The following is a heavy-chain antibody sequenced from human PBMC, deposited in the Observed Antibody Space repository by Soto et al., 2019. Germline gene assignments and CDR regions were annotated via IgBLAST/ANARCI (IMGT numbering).Heavy chain of an antibody. CDR3: AKVGSGWYYFDY. Sequence: EVQVLESGGGLVQPGGSLRLSCAASGFTFGNYPMSWVRQAPGKGLEWVSGMSGSGASTYYADSVKGRFTISRDNSKNTLYLQMNSLRGEDTAIYYCAKVGSGWYYFDYWGQGTLVTVSS. CDR2: MSGSGAST. J-gene: IGHJ4*02. D-gene: IGHD6-19*01. CDR1: GFTFGNYP. V-gene: IGHV3-23*01.